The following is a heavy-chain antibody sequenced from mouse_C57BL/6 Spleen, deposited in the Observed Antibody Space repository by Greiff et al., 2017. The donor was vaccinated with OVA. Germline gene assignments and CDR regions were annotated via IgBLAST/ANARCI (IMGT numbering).Heavy chain of an antibody. Sequence: QVQLKESGAELVKPGASVKISCKASGYAFSSYWMNWVKQRPGKGLEWIGQIYPGDGDTNYNGKFKGKATLTADKSSSTAYMQLSSLTSEDSAVYFCASLPLYYGSSSYAMDYWGQGTSVTVSS. CDR3: ASLPLYYGSSSYAMDY. CDR1: GYAFSSYW. J-gene: IGHJ4*01. V-gene: IGHV1-80*01. D-gene: IGHD1-1*01. CDR2: IYPGDGDT.